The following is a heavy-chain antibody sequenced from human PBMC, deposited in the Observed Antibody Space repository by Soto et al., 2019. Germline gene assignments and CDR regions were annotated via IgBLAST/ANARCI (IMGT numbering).Heavy chain of an antibody. CDR1: GFTFNSYA. D-gene: IGHD2-8*01. J-gene: IGHJ6*02. CDR2: ISYDGSNK. Sequence: VQLVESGGGLVQPGGSLRLSCAASGFTFNSYAMHWVRQAPGKGLEWVAVISYDGSNKYYADSVKGRFTISRDNSKNTLYLQMNSLRAEDTAVYYCARGGAPDIVLMVYAIAYYYGMDVWGQGTTVTVSS. V-gene: IGHV3-30-3*01. CDR3: ARGGAPDIVLMVYAIAYYYGMDV.